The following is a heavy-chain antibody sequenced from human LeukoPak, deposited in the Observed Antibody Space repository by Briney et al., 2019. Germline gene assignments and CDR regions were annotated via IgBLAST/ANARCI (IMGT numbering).Heavy chain of an antibody. Sequence: GGSLRLSCAASGFTFSSYGMHWVRQAPGKGLEWVAVIWYDGSNKYYADSVKGRFTISRDNSKNTLYLQMNSLRAEDTAVYYCARDLSRGWFPNWYFDLWGRGTLVTVSS. CDR3: ARDLSRGWFPNWYFDL. J-gene: IGHJ2*01. V-gene: IGHV3-33*01. D-gene: IGHD6-19*01. CDR2: IWYDGSNK. CDR1: GFTFSSYG.